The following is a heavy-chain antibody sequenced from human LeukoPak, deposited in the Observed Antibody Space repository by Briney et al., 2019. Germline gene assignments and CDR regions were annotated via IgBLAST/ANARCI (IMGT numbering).Heavy chain of an antibody. D-gene: IGHD2-8*01. V-gene: IGHV5-51*01. CDR1: GYSFTSYW. CDR2: IYPGDSDT. Sequence: GVSLKISCKGSGYSFTSYWIGWVRQMPGKGLEWMGIIYPGDSDTKYSPSFQGQVTISADKSISTAYLQWSSLKASDTAMYYCARRDCTNGVCYVDFWGQGTLVTVSS. CDR3: ARRDCTNGVCYVDF. J-gene: IGHJ4*02.